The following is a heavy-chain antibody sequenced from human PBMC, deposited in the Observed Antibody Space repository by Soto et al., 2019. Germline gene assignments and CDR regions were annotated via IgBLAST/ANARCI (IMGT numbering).Heavy chain of an antibody. D-gene: IGHD3-9*01. CDR1: GGSISSYY. Sequence: SETLSLTCTVSGGSISSYYWSWIRQPPGKGLEWIGHIYYSGSTNYNPSLKSRVAISVDTSKNQFSLKLSSVTAADTAVYYCARHGTIFYPNNWFDPWGQGTLVTVSS. J-gene: IGHJ5*02. V-gene: IGHV4-59*08. CDR2: IYYSGST. CDR3: ARHGTIFYPNNWFDP.